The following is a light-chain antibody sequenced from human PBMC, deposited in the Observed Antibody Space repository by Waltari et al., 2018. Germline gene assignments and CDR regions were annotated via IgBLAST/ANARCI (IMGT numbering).Light chain of an antibody. CDR1: RSVSRF. Sequence: EIVLTQSPAALSLSPGERATLSGRASRSVSRFVAWYQQKPGQAPSLLIFDASNRATGIPARFSGSGSGTDFTLTISSLEPEDFAIYYCQQRGDWPITFGQGTRLEIK. CDR3: QQRGDWPIT. CDR2: DAS. J-gene: IGKJ5*01. V-gene: IGKV3-11*01.